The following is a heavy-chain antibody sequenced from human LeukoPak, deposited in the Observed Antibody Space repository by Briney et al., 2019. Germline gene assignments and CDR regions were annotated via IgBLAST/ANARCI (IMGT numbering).Heavy chain of an antibody. J-gene: IGHJ4*02. Sequence: SETLSPTCALYGGSISGIYTGCVRQPPGKGLEWIGEINHSGNTNYNPSLKSRVTISVDTSKNQFSLKLSAVTAADTAVYYCARVPALYSGSHFPFGYWGQGTLVTVSS. CDR2: INHSGNT. V-gene: IGHV4-34*01. CDR3: ARVPALYSGSHFPFGY. D-gene: IGHD1-26*01. CDR1: GGSISGIY.